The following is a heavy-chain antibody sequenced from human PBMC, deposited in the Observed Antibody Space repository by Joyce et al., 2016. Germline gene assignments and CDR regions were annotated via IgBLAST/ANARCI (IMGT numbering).Heavy chain of an antibody. V-gene: IGHV3-30*18. Sequence: QVQLVESGGGVVQPGRSLRLSCAASGFIFSSYGMHWVRQAPDKGLEWVAIRSYDGSNKNYADSVNGRFTISRDNSKNTLYLQMNSLRAEDTAVYYCAKDDCSSTSCYFDYWGQGTLVTVSS. J-gene: IGHJ4*02. D-gene: IGHD2-2*01. CDR2: RSYDGSNK. CDR3: AKDDCSSTSCYFDY. CDR1: GFIFSSYG.